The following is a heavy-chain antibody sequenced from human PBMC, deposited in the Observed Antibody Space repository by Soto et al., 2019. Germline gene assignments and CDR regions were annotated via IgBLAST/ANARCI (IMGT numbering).Heavy chain of an antibody. CDR2: IYYSVST. J-gene: IGHJ4*02. V-gene: IGHV4-31*03. CDR3: AIVVESTSSFDY. Sequence: HVQLQESGPGLVKPSQTLSLTCTVSGVSISSGGYYWGWIRQHPGKGLEWIGSIYYSVSTYYNPSLKSRVTISVDTSKNQFSLKLSSVTAADTAVYYCAIVVESTSSFDYWGQGTLVTVSS. D-gene: IGHD2-2*01. CDR1: GVSISSGGYY.